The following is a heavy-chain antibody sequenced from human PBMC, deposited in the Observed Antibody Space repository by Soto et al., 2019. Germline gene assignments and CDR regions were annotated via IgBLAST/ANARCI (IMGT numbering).Heavy chain of an antibody. J-gene: IGHJ6*02. CDR3: AKSEYCSSTSCYRGEYYYYGMDV. Sequence: QVQLVQSGAEVKKPGSSVKVSCKASGGTFSSYAISWVRQAPGQGLEWMGGIIPIFGTANYAQKFQGRVTITADEPTSTAYMELSSLRSEDEAVYYCAKSEYCSSTSCYRGEYYYYGMDVWGQGTTVTVSS. CDR1: GGTFSSYA. CDR2: IIPIFGTA. D-gene: IGHD2-2*01. V-gene: IGHV1-69*01.